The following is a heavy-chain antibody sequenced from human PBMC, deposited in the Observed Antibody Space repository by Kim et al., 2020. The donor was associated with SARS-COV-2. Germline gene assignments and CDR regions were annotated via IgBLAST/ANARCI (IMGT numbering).Heavy chain of an antibody. CDR3: ARGLSLRSDY. CDR2: NT. Sequence: NTGYAQKFQGRVTMTRNTYISTAYMELSSLRSEDTAVYYCARGLSLRSDYWGQGTLVTVSS. D-gene: IGHD4-17*01. V-gene: IGHV1-8*01. J-gene: IGHJ4*02.